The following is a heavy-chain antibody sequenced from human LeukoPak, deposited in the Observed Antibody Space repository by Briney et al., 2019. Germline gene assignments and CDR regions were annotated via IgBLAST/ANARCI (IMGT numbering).Heavy chain of an antibody. J-gene: IGHJ4*02. D-gene: IGHD1-26*01. CDR2: IYYSGST. V-gene: IGHV4-39*07. CDR1: GGSISSSSYY. Sequence: MPSETLSLTCTVSGGSISSSSYYWGWIRQPPGKGLEWIGSIYYSGSTYYNPSLKSRVTISVDTSKNQFSLKLSSVTAADTAVYYCARARTSYYRFGHFDYWGQGTLVTVSS. CDR3: ARARTSYYRFGHFDY.